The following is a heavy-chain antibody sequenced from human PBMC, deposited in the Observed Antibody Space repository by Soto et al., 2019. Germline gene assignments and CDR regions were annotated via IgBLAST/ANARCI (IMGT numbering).Heavy chain of an antibody. Sequence: GGSLRLSCAASGFTFSSYAMSWVRQAPGKGLEWVSAISGSGGSTYYADSVKGRFTISRDNSKNTLYLQMNSLRAEDTAVYYCAKGRLGIWFGELFFDYWGQGTLVTVSS. V-gene: IGHV3-23*01. CDR1: GFTFSSYA. CDR3: AKGRLGIWFGELFFDY. CDR2: ISGSGGST. J-gene: IGHJ4*02. D-gene: IGHD3-10*01.